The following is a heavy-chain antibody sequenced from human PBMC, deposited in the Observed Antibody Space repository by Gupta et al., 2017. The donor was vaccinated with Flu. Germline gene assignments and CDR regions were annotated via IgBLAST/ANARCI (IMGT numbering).Heavy chain of an antibody. Sequence: EVQLSESGGGLVQPGGSVRLSCAGSGFTFSDYHMSWVRQAPGEGLEWVSLVDRSGHQKYYAPSVRGRVTISRDNSEKTLFLQVDNLRVDDTAVYFCVTEGLPKAGYDHWGQGTLVTVSS. V-gene: IGHV3-23*05. CDR2: VDRSGHQK. CDR1: GFTFSDYH. J-gene: IGHJ4*02. D-gene: IGHD5-12*01. CDR3: VTEGLPKAGYDH.